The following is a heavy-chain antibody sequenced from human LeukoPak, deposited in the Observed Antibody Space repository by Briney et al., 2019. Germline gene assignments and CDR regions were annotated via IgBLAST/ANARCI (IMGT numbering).Heavy chain of an antibody. CDR2: INQDGTDK. J-gene: IGHJ4*02. V-gene: IGHV3-7*01. D-gene: IGHD6-13*01. Sequence: GGSLRLSCAASGFTFSSYWMTWVRQAPGKRLECVANINQDGTDKYYVGSVKGRLTISRDNAKNTLYLQMSSLRAEDTAEYYCGRGRCGSGYDFVYWGGGGLVAVAS. CDR3: GRGRCGSGYDFVY. CDR1: GFTFSSYW.